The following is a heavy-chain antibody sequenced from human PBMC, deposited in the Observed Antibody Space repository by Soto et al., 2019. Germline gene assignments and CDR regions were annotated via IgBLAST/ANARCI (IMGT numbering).Heavy chain of an antibody. J-gene: IGHJ5*02. CDR1: GYNFTKHW. V-gene: IGHV5-51*01. CDR3: ARRWQQLIPGKYNWYEP. CDR2: IYPGDSDA. Sequence: PGESLKISCKGSGYNFTKHWIAWVRQMPGKGMEWMGIIYPGDSDARYSPSFQGQVTFSVDKSINTAFLQWTSLKASDSGIYFCARRWQQLIPGKYNWYEPWGQGTLVTVSS. D-gene: IGHD6-13*01.